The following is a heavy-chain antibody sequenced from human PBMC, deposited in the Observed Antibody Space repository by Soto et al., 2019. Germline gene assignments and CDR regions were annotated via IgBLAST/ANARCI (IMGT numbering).Heavy chain of an antibody. D-gene: IGHD4-17*01. J-gene: IGHJ6*02. CDR3: ARATTADYYYGLDV. Sequence: ASVKVSCKASGYTFSGYYIHWVRQAPGQGLEWMGWINPTSGGTNYAQKFQGRVTMTRGTPITTAYMELSSLRSDDTAVYYCARATTADYYYGLDVWGQGTTVTVSS. CDR2: INPTSGGT. CDR1: GYTFSGYY. V-gene: IGHV1-2*02.